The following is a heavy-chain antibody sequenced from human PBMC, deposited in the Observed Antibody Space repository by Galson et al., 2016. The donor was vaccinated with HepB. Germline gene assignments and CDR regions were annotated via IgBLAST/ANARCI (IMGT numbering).Heavy chain of an antibody. J-gene: IGHJ4*02. V-gene: IGHV3-23*01. CDR1: GFTFSSYA. CDR2: ITGGGSPT. D-gene: IGHD3-22*01. CDR3: AKDTRGYSSD. Sequence: SLRLSCAASGFTFSSYAMSWVRQAPGKGLEWVSLITGGGSPTHYADSVKGRFAISRDNSKSTLYLQMNSLTGEDTAVYYCAKDTRGYSSDWGQGTLVTVSP.